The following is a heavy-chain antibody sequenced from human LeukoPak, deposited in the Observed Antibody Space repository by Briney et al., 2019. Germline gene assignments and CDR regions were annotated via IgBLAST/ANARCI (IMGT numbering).Heavy chain of an antibody. CDR2: IYHSGST. CDR3: ARDPAAAGTRRFDY. D-gene: IGHD6-13*01. V-gene: IGHV4-4*02. Sequence: SETLSLTCAVSGGSISSSNWWSWVRQPPGKGLEWIGEIYHSGSTNYNPSLKGRVTISVDKSKNQFSLKLSSVTAADTAVYYCARDPAAAGTRRFDYWGQGTLVTVSS. CDR1: GGSISSSNW. J-gene: IGHJ4*02.